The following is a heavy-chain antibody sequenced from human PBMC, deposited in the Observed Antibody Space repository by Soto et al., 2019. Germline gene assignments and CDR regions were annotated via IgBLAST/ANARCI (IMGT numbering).Heavy chain of an antibody. CDR3: VRERSAGAVFDI. D-gene: IGHD1-26*01. CDR2: ISTSSETI. CDR1: GFTFSTDT. J-gene: IGHJ3*02. V-gene: IGHV3-48*01. Sequence: EVQLVESGGGLVQPGGSLRLSCAASGFTFSTDTMNWVRQAPGKGLAWVSFISTSSETINYADSVAGRFTISRDNAKSSLYLQMNSLRAEDTAVYYCVRERSAGAVFDIWGQGAIVTVSS.